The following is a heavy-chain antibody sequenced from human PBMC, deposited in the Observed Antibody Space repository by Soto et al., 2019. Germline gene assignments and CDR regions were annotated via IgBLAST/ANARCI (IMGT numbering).Heavy chain of an antibody. CDR3: AREPYYYDSSGYFVDY. CDR2: ISYDGSNK. Sequence: GGSLRLSCAASGFTFSSYAMHWVRQAPGKGLEWVAVISYDGSNKYYADSVKGRFTISRDNSKNTLYLQMNSLRAEDTAVYYCAREPYYYDSSGYFVDYWGQGTLVTVS. J-gene: IGHJ4*02. V-gene: IGHV3-30-3*01. D-gene: IGHD3-22*01. CDR1: GFTFSSYA.